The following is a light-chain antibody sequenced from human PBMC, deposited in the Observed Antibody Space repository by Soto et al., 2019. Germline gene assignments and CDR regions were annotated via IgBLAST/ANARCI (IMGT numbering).Light chain of an antibody. CDR1: SNDVGGYNY. CDR2: DVS. V-gene: IGLV2-14*01. Sequence: QSVLTQPASVSGSPGQSITISCTGTSNDVGGYNYVSWYQQHPGKAPKLMIYDVSNRPSGVSNRFSGSKSGNTASLTISGLQAEDEADYYCSSYTSSSTPAVVFGGGTKLTVL. CDR3: SSYTSSSTPAVV. J-gene: IGLJ2*01.